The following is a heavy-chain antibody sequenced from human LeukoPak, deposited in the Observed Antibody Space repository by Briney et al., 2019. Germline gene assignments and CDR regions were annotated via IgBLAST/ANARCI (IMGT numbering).Heavy chain of an antibody. J-gene: IGHJ5*02. CDR3: ARGDYYGSPKVVAA. V-gene: IGHV1-2*02. D-gene: IGHD3-10*01. CDR1: GYTFADYY. CDR2: INPNSGDT. Sequence: ASVKVSCKASGYTFADYYINWVRQAPGQGLEWMGWINPNSGDTNYAQKFQDRVTMTRDTSISTAYIELNLLRSDDTAVYYCARGDYYGSPKVVAAWGQGTLVTVSS.